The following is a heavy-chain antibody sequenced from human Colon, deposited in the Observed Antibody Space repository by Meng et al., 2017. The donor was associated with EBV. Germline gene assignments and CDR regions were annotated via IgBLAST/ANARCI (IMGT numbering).Heavy chain of an antibody. J-gene: IGHJ4*02. V-gene: IGHV4-61*01. D-gene: IGHD6-19*01. Sequence: QVQLQGSGPGLVKTSETLSLICSVSGGYVSSGNYYWNWIRQPPGKGLEWIGYIYNTGNTNYNPSLKSRLTITIDTSKNQFSLNLNSVTAADTAVYYCARETHNSGWSKIDSWGQGTLVTVSS. CDR1: GGYVSSGNYY. CDR2: IYNTGNT. CDR3: ARETHNSGWSKIDS.